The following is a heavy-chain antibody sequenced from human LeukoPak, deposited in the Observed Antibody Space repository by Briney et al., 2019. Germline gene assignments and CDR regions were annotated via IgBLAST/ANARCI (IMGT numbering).Heavy chain of an antibody. D-gene: IGHD6-13*01. V-gene: IGHV4-61*02. Sequence: SETLSLTCTVSGGSISSCSYYWSWIRQPAGKGLAWIGRIYTSGSTNYNPSLKSRVTISVDTSKNQFSLKLSSVTAADTAVYYCARASIAAAGTVTNFDYWGQGTLVTVSS. J-gene: IGHJ4*02. CDR2: IYTSGST. CDR3: ARASIAAAGTVTNFDY. CDR1: GGSISSCSYY.